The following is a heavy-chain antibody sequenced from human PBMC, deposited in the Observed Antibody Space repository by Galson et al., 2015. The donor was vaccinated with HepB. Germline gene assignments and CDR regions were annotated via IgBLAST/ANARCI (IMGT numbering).Heavy chain of an antibody. CDR2: ITGNSDST. CDR1: GFPFSNYA. V-gene: IGHV3-23*01. Sequence: SLRLSCAASGFPFSNYAMSWVRQAPGKGLEWVSTITGNSDSTNYADSAKGRFTISRDNSKNTLYLQMNSLRAEDTAIYYCVNRRVDIRGVWDQGTLVTVSS. CDR3: VNRRVDIRGV. J-gene: IGHJ4*02. D-gene: IGHD3-10*01.